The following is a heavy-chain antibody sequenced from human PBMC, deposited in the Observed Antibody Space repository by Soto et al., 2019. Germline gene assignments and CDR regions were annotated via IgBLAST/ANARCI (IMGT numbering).Heavy chain of an antibody. V-gene: IGHV3-30-3*01. Sequence: QVQLVESGGGVVQPGRSLRLSCAASGFTFSSYAMHWVRQAPGKGLEWVAVISYDGSNKYYADSVKGRFTISRDNSKNTLCLQMNSLRSEDTAGSYCARVGRLHYFDYWGQGTLVTVSS. J-gene: IGHJ4*02. CDR2: ISYDGSNK. D-gene: IGHD4-17*01. CDR3: ARVGRLHYFDY. CDR1: GFTFSSYA.